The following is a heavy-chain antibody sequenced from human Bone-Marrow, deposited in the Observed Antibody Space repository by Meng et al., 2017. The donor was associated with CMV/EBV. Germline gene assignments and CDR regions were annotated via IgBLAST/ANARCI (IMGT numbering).Heavy chain of an antibody. Sequence: CAVYGGCFSGYYWSWIRQPPGKGLEWIGEINHSGSTNYNPSLKSRVTISVDTSKNQFSLKLSSVTAADTAVYYCASWWLYDSSGYSYWGQGTLVTVSS. CDR1: GGCFSGYY. V-gene: IGHV4-34*01. J-gene: IGHJ4*02. CDR2: INHSGST. CDR3: ASWWLYDSSGYSY. D-gene: IGHD3-22*01.